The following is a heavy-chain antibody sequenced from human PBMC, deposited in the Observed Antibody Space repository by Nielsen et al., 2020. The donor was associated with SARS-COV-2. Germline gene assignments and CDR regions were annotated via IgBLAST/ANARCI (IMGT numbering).Heavy chain of an antibody. D-gene: IGHD2-2*01. CDR3: AIDSHKVPAAGNRYHYYYYMDV. V-gene: IGHV1-46*01. CDR2: INPSGGST. J-gene: IGHJ6*03. Sequence: WVRQAPGQGLEWMGIINPSGGSTSYAQKFQGRVTMTRDTSTSTVYMELSSLRSEDTAVYYCAIDSHKVPAAGNRYHYYYYMDVWGKGTTVTVSS.